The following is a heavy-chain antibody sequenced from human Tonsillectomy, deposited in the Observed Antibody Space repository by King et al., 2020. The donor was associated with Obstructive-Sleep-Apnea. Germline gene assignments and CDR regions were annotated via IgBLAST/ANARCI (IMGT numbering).Heavy chain of an antibody. CDR2: ISGSGENT. V-gene: IGHV3-23*04. Sequence: EVQLVESGGGLVQPGGSLRISCEASGFTFNYYAMNWVRQAPGKGLEWVSLISGSGENTYYADSVKGRFTISRDNSKTMVYLQMTSLRADDTALYYCAKDVSDNWGSLYLDSWGQGALVTVSS. CDR3: AKDVSDNWGSLYLDS. CDR1: GFTFNYYA. J-gene: IGHJ4*02. D-gene: IGHD7-27*01.